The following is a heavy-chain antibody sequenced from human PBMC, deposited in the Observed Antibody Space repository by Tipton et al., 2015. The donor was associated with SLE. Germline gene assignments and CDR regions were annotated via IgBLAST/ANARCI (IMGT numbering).Heavy chain of an antibody. J-gene: IGHJ3*02. Sequence: GLVKPSETLSLTCTVSGGSISSSSYYWGWIRQPPGKGLEWIGSIYYSGSTYYNPSLKSRVTISVDTSKNQFSLKLSSVTAADTAVYYCARDLGDDIWGQGTMVTVSS. D-gene: IGHD3-16*01. CDR1: GGSISSSSYY. CDR2: IYYSGST. V-gene: IGHV4-39*07. CDR3: ARDLGDDI.